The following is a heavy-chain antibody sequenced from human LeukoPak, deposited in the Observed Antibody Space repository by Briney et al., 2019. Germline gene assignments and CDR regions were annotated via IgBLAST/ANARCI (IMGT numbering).Heavy chain of an antibody. CDR2: ITSSSTYI. CDR1: GFSFSNYN. Sequence: NTGGSLRLSCAASGFSFSNYNMNWVRQAPGKGLEWVSSITSSSTYIYYADSVKGRFTISRDNAKNSLYLQMNSLRAEDTAVYYCARPSPYCSGGSCYIPDWGQGTLVTVSS. J-gene: IGHJ4*02. V-gene: IGHV3-21*01. CDR3: ARPSPYCSGGSCYIPD. D-gene: IGHD2-15*01.